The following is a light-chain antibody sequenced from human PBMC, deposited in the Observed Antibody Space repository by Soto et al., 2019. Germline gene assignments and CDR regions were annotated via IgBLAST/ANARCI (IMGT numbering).Light chain of an antibody. Sequence: EIVLTQSPGTLSLSPGERATLSCRASQSVSSSYLAWYQQKPGQAPRLLIYGASSRATVIPERFSGSGSGTAFTLTISRLEPEDFAEYYFQQYGSSLWTLGQGTKVEIK. CDR2: GAS. CDR1: QSVSSSY. V-gene: IGKV3-20*01. CDR3: QQYGSSLWT. J-gene: IGKJ1*01.